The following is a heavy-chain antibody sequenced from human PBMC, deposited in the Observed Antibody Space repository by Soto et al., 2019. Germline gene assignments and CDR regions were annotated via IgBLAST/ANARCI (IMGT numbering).Heavy chain of an antibody. CDR1: GYTFTSYD. V-gene: IGHV1-8*01. J-gene: IGHJ6*02. Sequence: ASVKVSCKASGYTFTSYDINWVRQATGQGLEWMGWMNPNSGNTGYAQKFQGRVTMTRNTSISTAYMELSSLRSEDTAVYYCARGLLRYFDWFRSDYYYYGMDVWGQGTTVTVSS. CDR2: MNPNSGNT. D-gene: IGHD3-9*01. CDR3: ARGLLRYFDWFRSDYYYYGMDV.